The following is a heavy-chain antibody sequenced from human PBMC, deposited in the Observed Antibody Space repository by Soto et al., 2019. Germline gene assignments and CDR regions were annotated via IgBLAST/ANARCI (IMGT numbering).Heavy chain of an antibody. Sequence: QVQLQQWGAGLLKPSETLSLTCAVYGGSFSGYYWSWIRQPPGKGLEWIGEINHSGSTNYNPSLESRVTISVDTSKNQFSLKLSSVTAADTAVYYCARGPEMYYYDSSGYYVYWGQGTLVTVSS. CDR2: INHSGST. J-gene: IGHJ4*02. D-gene: IGHD3-22*01. CDR3: ARGPEMYYYDSSGYYVY. CDR1: GGSFSGYY. V-gene: IGHV4-34*01.